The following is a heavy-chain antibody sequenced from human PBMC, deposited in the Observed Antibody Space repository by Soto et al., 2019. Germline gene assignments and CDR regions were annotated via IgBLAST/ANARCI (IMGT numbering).Heavy chain of an antibody. D-gene: IGHD4-4*01. CDR2: IYPGDSDT. CDR3: ARRDVDDYSRHFDY. V-gene: IGHV5-51*01. Sequence: ESLKISCKASGYSFTSYWIAWVRQMPGKGLEWMGIIYPGDSDTRYSPSFQGQVTISADKSISTAFLQWDSLKASDTAMYYCARRDVDDYSRHFDYWGQGTPVTVSS. J-gene: IGHJ4*02. CDR1: GYSFTSYW.